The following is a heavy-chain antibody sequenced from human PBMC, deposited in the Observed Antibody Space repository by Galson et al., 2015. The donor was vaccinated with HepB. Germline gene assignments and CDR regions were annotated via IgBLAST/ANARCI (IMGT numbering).Heavy chain of an antibody. D-gene: IGHD3-3*01. V-gene: IGHV1-18*01. J-gene: IGHJ6*03. Sequence: SCKASGYTFSNYGISWVRQAPGQGLEWMGRIGAYNGDAKYAQKFQGRVTMTTDTSTSTVYMELRSLRSDDTAVYYCGRGSARITIFGVLLPDHHYYYMDVWGRGTTVIVSS. CDR2: IGAYNGDA. CDR3: GRGSARITIFGVLLPDHHYYYMDV. CDR1: GYTFSNYG.